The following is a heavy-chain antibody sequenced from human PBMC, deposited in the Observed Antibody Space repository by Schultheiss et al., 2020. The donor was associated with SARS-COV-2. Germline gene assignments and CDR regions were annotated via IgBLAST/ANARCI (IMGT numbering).Heavy chain of an antibody. CDR3: AKGVATFLDY. CDR2: IRYDGSNK. V-gene: IGHV3-30*02. CDR1: GFTFSSYW. D-gene: IGHD2-15*01. J-gene: IGHJ4*02. Sequence: GGSLRLSCAASGFTFSSYWMHWVRQAPGKGLEWVAFIRYDGSNKYYADSVKGRFTISRDNSKNTLYLQMNSLRAEDTAVYYCAKGVATFLDYWGQGTLVTVSS.